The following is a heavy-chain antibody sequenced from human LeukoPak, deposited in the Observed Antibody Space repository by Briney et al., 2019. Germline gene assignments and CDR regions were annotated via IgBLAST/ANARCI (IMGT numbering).Heavy chain of an antibody. CDR2: ISGSGGKT. V-gene: IGHV3-23*01. CDR1: GFTFSSFA. D-gene: IGHD3-22*01. CDR3: AREGPYYDSSGYYVS. J-gene: IGHJ5*02. Sequence: GGSLRLSCAASGFTFSSFAMTWVRQAPGKGLEWVSVISGSGGKTYYADSVKGRFTLSRDNSNHTLFLEMNSVRVEDTAVYYCAREGPYYDSSGYYVSWGQGTLVTVSA.